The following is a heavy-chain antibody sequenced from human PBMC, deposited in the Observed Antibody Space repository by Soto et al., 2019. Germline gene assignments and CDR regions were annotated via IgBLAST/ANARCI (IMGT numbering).Heavy chain of an antibody. CDR1: GFSFVNYA. J-gene: IGHJ4*02. Sequence: GGSLRLSCAASGFSFVNYAMNWVRQAPGKVLEWVSGLSGSGTSTYYADSVKGRFTISTDNSRDTLFLQMNSLTADDTAVYYCATAHKHGGWFHPSDSWGQRALVTVS. CDR2: LSGSGTST. V-gene: IGHV3-23*01. CDR3: ATAHKHGGWFHPSDS. D-gene: IGHD6-19*01.